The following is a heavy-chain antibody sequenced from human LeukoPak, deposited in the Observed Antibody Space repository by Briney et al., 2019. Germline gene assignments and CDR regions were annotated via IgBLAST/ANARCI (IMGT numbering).Heavy chain of an antibody. Sequence: GGSLRLSCAASGFTFSNYGIHWVRQAPGKGLEWVAFIRYDGTNTFYAASVKGRFTISRDNSKNSLFLQMNSLRVDDTALYYCAKESREDCSSTSCYPFDYWGQGTLVTVSS. V-gene: IGHV3-30*02. D-gene: IGHD2-2*01. CDR1: GFTFSNYG. CDR3: AKESREDCSSTSCYPFDY. J-gene: IGHJ4*02. CDR2: IRYDGTNT.